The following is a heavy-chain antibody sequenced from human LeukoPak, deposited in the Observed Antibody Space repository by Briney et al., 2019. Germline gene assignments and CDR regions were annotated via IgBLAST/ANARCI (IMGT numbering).Heavy chain of an antibody. J-gene: IGHJ4*02. CDR3: ARDGYCSGGSCYPNAFDI. CDR1: GGFISGYY. D-gene: IGHD2-15*01. Sequence: SETLSLTCTVSGGFISGYYWSWIRQPPGKGLEWIGYVYHSGSTNYNPSLRSRVTISVDTSKNQFSLKLSSVTAADTAVYYCARDGYCSGGSCYPNAFDIWGQGTLVTVSS. CDR2: VYHSGST. V-gene: IGHV4-59*12.